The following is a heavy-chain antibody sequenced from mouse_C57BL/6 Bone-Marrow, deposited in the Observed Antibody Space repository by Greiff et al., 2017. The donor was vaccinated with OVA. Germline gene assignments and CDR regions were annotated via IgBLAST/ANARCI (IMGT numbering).Heavy chain of an antibody. D-gene: IGHD1-1*01. J-gene: IGHJ2*01. Sequence: QVQLQQPGAELVKPGASVTVSCKASGYTFTSYWMHWVKQRPGQGLEWIGRIHPSDSDTNYTQKFNGKATLTVDKSSSTAYMQLSSLTSEDSAVYYCAIEEGYYYGFDYWGQGTTLTVSS. V-gene: IGHV1-74*01. CDR2: IHPSDSDT. CDR1: GYTFTSYW. CDR3: AIEEGYYYGFDY.